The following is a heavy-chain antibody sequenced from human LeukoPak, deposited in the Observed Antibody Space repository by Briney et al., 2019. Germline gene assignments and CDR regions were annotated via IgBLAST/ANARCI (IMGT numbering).Heavy chain of an antibody. Sequence: ASVKVSCKVSGYTFTSYGISWVRQAPGQGLEWMGWISAYNGNTNYAQKLQGRVTMTTDTSTSTAYMELRSLRSDDTAVYSCARGPNVLLWFGESPTFDYWGQGTLVTVSS. CDR2: ISAYNGNT. V-gene: IGHV1-18*01. CDR3: ARGPNVLLWFGESPTFDY. J-gene: IGHJ4*02. D-gene: IGHD3-10*01. CDR1: GYTFTSYG.